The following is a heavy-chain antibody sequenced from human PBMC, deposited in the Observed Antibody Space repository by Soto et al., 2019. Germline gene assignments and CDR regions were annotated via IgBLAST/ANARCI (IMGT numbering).Heavy chain of an antibody. CDR2: IIPILGIA. V-gene: IGHV1-69*08. J-gene: IGHJ3*02. CDR1: GGTFSSYT. CDR3: ARDLGVVAATDTPSDAFDI. Sequence: QVQLVQSGAEVKKPGSSVKVSCKASGGTFSSYTISWVRQAPGQGLEWMGRIIPILGIANYAQKFQGRVTITADKATSTAYMELSSLRSDDTAVYYCARDLGVVAATDTPSDAFDIWGQGTMVTVSS. D-gene: IGHD2-15*01.